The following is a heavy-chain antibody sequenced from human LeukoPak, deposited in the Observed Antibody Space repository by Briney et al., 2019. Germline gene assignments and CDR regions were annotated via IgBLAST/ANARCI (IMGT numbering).Heavy chain of an antibody. V-gene: IGHV3-33*01. Sequence: PGGSLRLSCAASGFTFSRYGMLWFRQAPGKALEGVAVIWYDGSNKYYADSVKGRFTISRKNSKNTLNLQMNSLRAKDTAVNYLARNPNDIGFDYGSQGTLVTVSS. D-gene: IGHD3-9*01. J-gene: IGHJ4*02. CDR1: GFTFSRYG. CDR3: ARNPNDIGFDY. CDR2: IWYDGSNK.